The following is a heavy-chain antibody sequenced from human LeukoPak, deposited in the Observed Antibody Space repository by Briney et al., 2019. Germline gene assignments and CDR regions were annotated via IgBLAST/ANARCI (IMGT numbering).Heavy chain of an antibody. Sequence: PSQTLSLTCNVSGVSVSDGRYYWTWIRQHPGKGLEWIGYKYYSGSAKYNPSLKSRLTISIDTSKNPFSLQLSSVTAADTATYYCATPYCSSISCLDVFNMWAQGTRVTVSS. CDR1: GVSVSDGRYY. CDR3: ATPYCSSISCLDVFNM. CDR2: KYYSGSA. J-gene: IGHJ3*02. D-gene: IGHD2-2*01. V-gene: IGHV4-31*03.